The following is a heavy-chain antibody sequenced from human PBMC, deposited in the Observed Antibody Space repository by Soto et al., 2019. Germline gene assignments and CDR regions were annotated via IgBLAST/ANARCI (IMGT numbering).Heavy chain of an antibody. D-gene: IGHD6-19*01. CDR3: ARPTYSSGLDY. J-gene: IGHJ4*02. V-gene: IGHV4-39*01. CDR1: GGSISSSSYY. CDR2: IYYSGST. Sequence: SETLSLTCTVSGGSISSSSYYWGWIRQPPGKGLEWIGSIYYSGSTYYNPSLKSRVTISVDTSKNQFSLKLSSVTAADTAVYYCARPTYSSGLDYWGQGTLVTVSS.